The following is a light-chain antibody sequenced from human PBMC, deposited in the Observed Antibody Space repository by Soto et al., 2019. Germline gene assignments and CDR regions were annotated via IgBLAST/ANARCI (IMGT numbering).Light chain of an antibody. J-gene: IGKJ1*01. CDR2: GAS. V-gene: IGKV3-20*01. CDR1: QSVRSNY. CDR3: QQYGTSPWT. Sequence: DIVLTQSPGTLSLSPGERVTLSCRASQSVRSNYLAWFQQKPGQAPRLLIHGASIRATGIPDRFSGSGSGTDFTLTISRLEPKDFAVYYCQQYGTSPWTFGQGTKVEIK.